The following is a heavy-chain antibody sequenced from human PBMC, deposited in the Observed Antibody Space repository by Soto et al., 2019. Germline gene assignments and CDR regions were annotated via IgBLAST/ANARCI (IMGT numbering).Heavy chain of an antibody. CDR1: GGTFSSYA. Sequence: QVQLVQSGAEVKKPGSSVKVSCKASGGTFSSYAISWVRQAPGQGLEWMGGIIPIFGTANYAQKFQGRVTITADESTSTAYMELSSLRSEDTAVYYCARLWARIVATIGGYYFDYWGQGTLVTVSS. CDR3: ARLWARIVATIGGYYFDY. D-gene: IGHD5-12*01. CDR2: IIPIFGTA. V-gene: IGHV1-69*01. J-gene: IGHJ4*02.